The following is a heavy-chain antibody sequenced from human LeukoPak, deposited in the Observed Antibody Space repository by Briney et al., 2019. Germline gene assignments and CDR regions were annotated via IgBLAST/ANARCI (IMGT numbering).Heavy chain of an antibody. CDR3: ARPVGYCSGGSCYSFWFDP. Sequence: KGGESLKISCKGSGYSFTSYWIGWVRQMPGKGLEWMGIIYPGDSDTRYSPSFQGQVTISADKSISTAYLQWSSLKASDTAMYYCARPVGYCSGGSCYSFWFDPWGQGTLVTVSS. D-gene: IGHD2-15*01. V-gene: IGHV5-51*01. CDR1: GYSFTSYW. CDR2: IYPGDSDT. J-gene: IGHJ5*02.